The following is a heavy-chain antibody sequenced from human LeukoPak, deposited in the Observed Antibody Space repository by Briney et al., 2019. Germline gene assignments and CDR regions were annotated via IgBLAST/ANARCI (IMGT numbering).Heavy chain of an antibody. J-gene: IGHJ4*02. V-gene: IGHV1-46*01. CDR1: GYTFASYY. CDR2: INPSGGST. D-gene: IGHD3/OR15-3a*01. Sequence: ASVKVSCKASGYTFASYYIHWVRQAPGQGLEWMGIINPSGGSTSYAQKFQGRVTMTRDTSTSTVYMELSSLKSEDTAVYYCALGGMDLDYWGQGTLVTVSS. CDR3: ALGGMDLDY.